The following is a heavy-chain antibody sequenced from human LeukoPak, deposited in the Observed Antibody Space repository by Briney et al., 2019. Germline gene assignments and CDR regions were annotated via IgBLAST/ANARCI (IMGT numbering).Heavy chain of an antibody. V-gene: IGHV4-61*05. CDR3: ARLGYSSVSYNWFDP. D-gene: IGHD5-18*01. CDR2: IYYSGST. CDR1: GGSISSSSYY. Sequence: PSETLSLTCTVSGGSISSSSYYWGWIRQPPGKGLEWIGYIYYSGSTNYNPSLKSRVTISVDTSKNQFSLKLSSVTAADTAVYYCARLGYSSVSYNWFDPWGQGTLVTVSS. J-gene: IGHJ5*02.